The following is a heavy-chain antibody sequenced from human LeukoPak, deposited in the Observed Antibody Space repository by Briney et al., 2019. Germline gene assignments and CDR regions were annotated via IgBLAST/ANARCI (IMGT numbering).Heavy chain of an antibody. Sequence: GGSLRLSCAASGFTFSSYAMHWVRKAPGKGLDWLAVISYDGSNKYYADSVKGRFTISRDNSKNTLYLQMNSLRAEDTAVYYCARSIAVAGTLYYYGMDVWGQGTTVTVSS. CDR1: GFTFSSYA. D-gene: IGHD6-19*01. CDR3: ARSIAVAGTLYYYGMDV. CDR2: ISYDGSNK. J-gene: IGHJ6*02. V-gene: IGHV3-30-3*01.